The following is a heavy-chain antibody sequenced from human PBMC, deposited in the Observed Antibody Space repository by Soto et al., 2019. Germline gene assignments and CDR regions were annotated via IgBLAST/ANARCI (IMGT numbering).Heavy chain of an antibody. CDR1: GGTFSSYA. CDR3: ARDRGTIFGVVSPTRYHHYGMDV. D-gene: IGHD3-3*01. CDR2: IIPIFGTA. J-gene: IGHJ6*02. Sequence: SVKVSCKASGGTFSSYAISWVRQAPGQGLEWMGGIIPIFGTANYAQKFQGRVTITADESTSTAYMELSSLRSEDTAVYYCARDRGTIFGVVSPTRYHHYGMDVWGPGTTVTVSS. V-gene: IGHV1-69*13.